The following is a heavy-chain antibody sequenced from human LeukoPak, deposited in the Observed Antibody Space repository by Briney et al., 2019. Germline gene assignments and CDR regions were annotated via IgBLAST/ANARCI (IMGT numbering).Heavy chain of an antibody. CDR3: ARDRLTSGSYFFDY. CDR2: ISGRSSTI. V-gene: IGHV3-48*01. J-gene: IGHJ4*02. Sequence: GGSLRLSCAASAFTLSDYSMNWVRQAPGKGLEWISYISGRSSTIYYADSVRGRFTISRDNAKNSMYLQMNSLRAEDTAVHYCARDRLTSGSYFFDYWGQGTLVTVSS. CDR1: AFTLSDYS. D-gene: IGHD1-26*01.